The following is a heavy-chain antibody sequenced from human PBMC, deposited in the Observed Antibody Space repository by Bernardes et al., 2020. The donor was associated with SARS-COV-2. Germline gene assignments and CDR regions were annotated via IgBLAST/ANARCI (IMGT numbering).Heavy chain of an antibody. CDR1: GGTFSSYA. CDR3: ARDLTYDFWSGYSRVFDY. J-gene: IGHJ4*02. Sequence: SVKVSCKASGGTFSSYAISWVRQAPGQGLEWMGRIIPILGIANYAQKFQGRVTITADKSTSTAYMELSSLRAEDTAVYYCARDLTYDFWSGYSRVFDYWGQGTLVTVSS. D-gene: IGHD3-3*01. V-gene: IGHV1-69*04. CDR2: IIPILGIA.